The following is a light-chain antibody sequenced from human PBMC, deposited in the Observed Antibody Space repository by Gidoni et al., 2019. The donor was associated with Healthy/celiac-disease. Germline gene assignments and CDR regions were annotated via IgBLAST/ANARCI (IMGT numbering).Light chain of an antibody. CDR2: RNN. CDR1: SSNIGSNY. Sequence: SVLTQPPSASGTPGHRVTIPCSGSSSNIGSNYVYWYQQLPGTAPKLLIYRNNQRPSGVPDRFSGSKSGTSASLAISGLRSEDEADYYCAAWDDSLSVVFGGGTKLTVL. J-gene: IGLJ2*01. CDR3: AAWDDSLSVV. V-gene: IGLV1-47*01.